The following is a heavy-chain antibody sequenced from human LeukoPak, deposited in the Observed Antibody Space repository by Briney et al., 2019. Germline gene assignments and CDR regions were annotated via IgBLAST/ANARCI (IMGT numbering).Heavy chain of an antibody. Sequence: PGGSLRLSCGASGFTFSSYAMSWVRQAPGKGLEWVSAISGSGGSTYYADSVKGRFTISRDNSKNTLYLQMNSLRAEDTAVYYCAKRMERWLVQYFQHWGQGTLVTVSS. CDR2: ISGSGGST. V-gene: IGHV3-23*01. J-gene: IGHJ1*01. CDR3: AKRMERWLVQYFQH. CDR1: GFTFSSYA. D-gene: IGHD6-19*01.